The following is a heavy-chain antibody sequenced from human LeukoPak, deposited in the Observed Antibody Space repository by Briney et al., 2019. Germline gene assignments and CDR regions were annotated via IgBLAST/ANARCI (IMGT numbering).Heavy chain of an antibody. Sequence: GRPLSSSCAASGSTSSTYTRHGVRKPPGRGLGWVAVISSDGGTTYNAASAKGPLTISRYTSKNTLHMQMNSLSSEDTAVYYCAKEPTPAMVRRGYWYFDLWGRGTLVTVSS. D-gene: IGHD5-18*01. CDR2: ISSDGGTT. V-gene: IGHV3-30*04. CDR1: GSTSSTYT. J-gene: IGHJ2*01. CDR3: AKEPTPAMVRRGYWYFDL.